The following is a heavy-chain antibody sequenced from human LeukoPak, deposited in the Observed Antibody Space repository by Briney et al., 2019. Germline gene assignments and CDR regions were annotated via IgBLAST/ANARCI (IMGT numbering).Heavy chain of an antibody. D-gene: IGHD1-26*01. Sequence: GASVKVSCKASGYTFTSYGISWVRQAPGQGLEWMGWISAYNGNTNYAQELQGRVTMTTDTSTSTAYMELRSLRSDDTAVYYCARDHFTHLVLESGYYFDYWGQGTLVTVSS. V-gene: IGHV1-18*01. CDR2: ISAYNGNT. CDR3: ARDHFTHLVLESGYYFDY. J-gene: IGHJ4*02. CDR1: GYTFTSYG.